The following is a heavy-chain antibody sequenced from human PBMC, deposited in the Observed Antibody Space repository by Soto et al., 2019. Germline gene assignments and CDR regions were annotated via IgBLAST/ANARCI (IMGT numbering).Heavy chain of an antibody. Sequence: EVQLLESGGGLVRPGGSLRLSCAASGFTFSSYAMSWVRQAPGKGLEWVSAISGSGGSTYYADSVKGRFTISRDNSKNTLYLQMNSLRAEDTAVYYCAKIPIFQYNWNLYYFDYWGQGTLVTVSS. V-gene: IGHV3-23*01. CDR2: ISGSGGST. D-gene: IGHD1-20*01. CDR1: GFTFSSYA. CDR3: AKIPIFQYNWNLYYFDY. J-gene: IGHJ4*02.